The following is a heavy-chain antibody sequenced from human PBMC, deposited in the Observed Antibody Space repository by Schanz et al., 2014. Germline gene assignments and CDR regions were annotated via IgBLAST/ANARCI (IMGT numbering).Heavy chain of an antibody. Sequence: QVQLQESGPGLVKPSQTLSLTCTVSGASISSSNWWSWVRQPPGKGLEWIGFISYSGSTYYNPSLKSRVTISVDTSKNQFSLNLSSATAADTAVYYCARDRGHGDLPGDIWGQGTMVTVSS. CDR1: GASISSSNW. V-gene: IGHV4-31*03. D-gene: IGHD4-17*01. J-gene: IGHJ3*02. CDR3: ARDRGHGDLPGDI. CDR2: ISYSGST.